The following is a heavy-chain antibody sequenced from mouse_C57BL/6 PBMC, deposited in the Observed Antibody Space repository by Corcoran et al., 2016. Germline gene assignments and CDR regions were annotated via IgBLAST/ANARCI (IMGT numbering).Heavy chain of an antibody. CDR3: ASYRAAY. CDR1: GYTFTDYY. J-gene: IGHJ3*01. D-gene: IGHD2-12*01. CDR2: INPNNGGT. Sequence: EVQLQQSGPELVKPGASVKISCKASGYTFTDYYMNWVKQSHGKSLEWIGDINPNNGGTSYNQKFKGKATLTVDKSSSTAYMELRSLTSEDSAVYYCASYRAAYWGQGTLVTVSA. V-gene: IGHV1-26*01.